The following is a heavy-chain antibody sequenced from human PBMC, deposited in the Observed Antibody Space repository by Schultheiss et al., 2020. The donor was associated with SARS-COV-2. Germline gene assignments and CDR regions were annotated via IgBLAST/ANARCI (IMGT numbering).Heavy chain of an antibody. D-gene: IGHD3-9*01. CDR3: ARAQTYYDIFDYMDV. CDR2: ISSSSSYT. V-gene: IGHV3-21*05. J-gene: IGHJ6*03. Sequence: GGSLRLSCAASGFTFSSYAMHWVRQAPGKGLEWVSYISSSSSYTNYADSVKGRFTISRDNAKNSLYLQMNSLRAEDTAVYYCARAQTYYDIFDYMDVWGKGTTVTVSS. CDR1: GFTFSSYA.